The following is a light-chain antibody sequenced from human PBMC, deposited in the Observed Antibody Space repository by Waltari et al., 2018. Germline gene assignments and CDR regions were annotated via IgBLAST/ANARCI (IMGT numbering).Light chain of an antibody. CDR1: SGRSRYA. Sequence: QLVLTQSPSASASLGASVKLTCTLSSGRSRYAIAWHQQQPEKGPRYLMKLNSDGSHSKGDGIPDRFSGSSSGAERYLTISSLQSEDEADYYCQTWGAGAVVFGGGTKLTVL. J-gene: IGLJ2*01. V-gene: IGLV4-69*01. CDR2: LNSDGSH. CDR3: QTWGAGAVV.